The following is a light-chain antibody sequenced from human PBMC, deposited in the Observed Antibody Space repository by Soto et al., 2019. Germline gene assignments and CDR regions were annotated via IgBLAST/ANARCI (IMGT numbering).Light chain of an antibody. V-gene: IGKV1-5*03. CDR2: KSS. CDR3: QQFNTSPWT. CDR1: QSVSIW. J-gene: IGKJ1*01. Sequence: DIQMTQSPATVSASAGDRVTISCRASQSVSIWLAWYQQKPGRAPKLLIYKSSILESGVPSRFSGSGSGTEFTLTISSLQPDDFATYYCQQFNTSPWTFGQGTKVDI.